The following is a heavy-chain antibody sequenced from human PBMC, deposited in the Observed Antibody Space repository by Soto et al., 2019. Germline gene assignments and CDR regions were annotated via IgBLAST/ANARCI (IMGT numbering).Heavy chain of an antibody. CDR2: ISSSGSTI. CDR3: ARRTTYRNIYSGYEFVTPKYYYYYMDV. V-gene: IGHV3-11*01. J-gene: IGHJ6*03. Sequence: GGSLRLSCAASGFTFSDYYMSWIRQAPGKGLEWVSYISSSGSTIYYADSVKGRFTISRDNAKNSLYLQMNSLRAEDTAVYYCARRTTYRNIYSGYEFVTPKYYYYYMDVWGKGTTVTVSS. D-gene: IGHD5-12*01. CDR1: GFTFSDYY.